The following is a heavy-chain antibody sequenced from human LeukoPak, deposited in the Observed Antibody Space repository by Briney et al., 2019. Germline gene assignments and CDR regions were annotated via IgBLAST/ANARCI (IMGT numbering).Heavy chain of an antibody. CDR2: VNWNGGST. Sequence: GGYLRLSCAASGFTFDNYGMTWVRQVPGKGLEWVSGVNWNGGSTGYADSVKGRFTISRDNAKNSLYLQMNSLRAEDTALYYCARASLYDNSAYYLDYWGQGTLVTVSS. CDR3: ARASLYDNSAYYLDY. CDR1: GFTFDNYG. V-gene: IGHV3-20*04. D-gene: IGHD3-22*01. J-gene: IGHJ4*02.